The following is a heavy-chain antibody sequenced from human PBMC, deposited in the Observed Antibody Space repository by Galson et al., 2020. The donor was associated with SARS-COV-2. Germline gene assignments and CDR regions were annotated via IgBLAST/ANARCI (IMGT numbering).Heavy chain of an antibody. CDR1: GFTFSSYA. CDR3: AKGGIYGDYADYFDY. J-gene: IGHJ4*02. V-gene: IGHV3-23*01. D-gene: IGHD4-17*01. Sequence: GGSLRLSCAASGFTFSSYAMSWVRQAPGKGLEWVSAISGSGGSTYYADSVKGRFTIPRDNSKNTLYLQMNSLRAEDTAVYYCAKGGIYGDYADYFDYWGQGTLVTVSS. CDR2: ISGSGGST.